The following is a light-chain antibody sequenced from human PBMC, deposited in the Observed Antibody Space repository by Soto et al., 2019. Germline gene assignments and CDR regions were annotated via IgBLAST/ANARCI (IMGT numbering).Light chain of an antibody. V-gene: IGKV3-15*01. Sequence: EIVMTQSPATLSVYPGERVTLSCRASQSVGSDLAWYQQKPGQAPRLLIYGASTRATGIPARFSGSGSGTEFTLTISDLQSEDFAVFDSQQYNRWPPEILFGPGPKVEI. CDR3: QQYNRWPPEIL. CDR2: GAS. J-gene: IGKJ3*01. CDR1: QSVGSD.